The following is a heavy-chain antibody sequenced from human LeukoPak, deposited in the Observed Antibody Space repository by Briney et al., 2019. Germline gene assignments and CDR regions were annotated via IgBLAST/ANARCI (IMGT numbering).Heavy chain of an antibody. CDR2: ISSNGGST. V-gene: IGHV3-64D*06. CDR1: GFTFSSYA. D-gene: IGHD3-9*01. J-gene: IGHJ4*02. CDR3: VKDFRPYDILTGYPDY. Sequence: GGSLRLSCSASGFTFSSYAMHWVRQAPGKGLEYVSVISSNGGSTYYADSVKGRFTISRDSSKNTLYLQMSSLRPEDTAVYYCVKDFRPYDILTGYPDYWGQGTLVTVSS.